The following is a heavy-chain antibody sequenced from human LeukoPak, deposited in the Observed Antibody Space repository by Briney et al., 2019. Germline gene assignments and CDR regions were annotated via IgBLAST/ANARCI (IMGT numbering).Heavy chain of an antibody. Sequence: PGGSLRLSCTASGFTSGDYAMSWVRQAPGKGLEWVGFIRSKAYGGTTEYAASVKGRFTISRDDSKSTAYLQMNSLKTEDTAVYYCTRGVSSWYYWGQGTLVTVSS. J-gene: IGHJ4*02. V-gene: IGHV3-49*04. CDR3: TRGVSSWYY. D-gene: IGHD6-13*01. CDR2: IRSKAYGGTT. CDR1: GFTSGDYA.